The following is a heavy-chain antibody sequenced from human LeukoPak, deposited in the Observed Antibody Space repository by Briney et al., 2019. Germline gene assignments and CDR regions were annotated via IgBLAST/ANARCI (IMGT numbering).Heavy chain of an antibody. V-gene: IGHV4-34*01. D-gene: IGHD6-13*01. J-gene: IGHJ6*03. CDR3: ARAASSSWRVYYYMDV. Sequence: TSETLSLTCAVYGGSFSGYYWSWIRQPPGKGLEWIGEINHSGSTNYDPSLKSRVTISVDTSKNQFSLKLSSVTAADTAVYYCARAASSSWRVYYYMDVWGKGTTVTVSS. CDR2: INHSGST. CDR1: GGSFSGYY.